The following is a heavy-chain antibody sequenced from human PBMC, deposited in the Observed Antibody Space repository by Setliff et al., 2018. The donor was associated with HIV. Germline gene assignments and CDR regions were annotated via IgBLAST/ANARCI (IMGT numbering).Heavy chain of an antibody. CDR1: GGSISSSNW. CDR2: IYHGGST. Sequence: ETLSLTCAVSGGSISSSNWWSWVRQPPEKGLEWIGEIYHGGSTNYNPSLKSRVTISVDKSKNQFSLKLSSVTAADTAVYYCASRESGSWYADYWGQGTLVTVSS. J-gene: IGHJ4*02. V-gene: IGHV4-4*02. CDR3: ASRESGSWYADY. D-gene: IGHD6-13*01.